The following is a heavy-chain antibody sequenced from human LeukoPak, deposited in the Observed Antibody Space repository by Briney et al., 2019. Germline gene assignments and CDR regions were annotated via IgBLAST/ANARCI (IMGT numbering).Heavy chain of an antibody. V-gene: IGHV3-48*01. Sequence: GGSLRLSCAASGFTFTTYWMSWVRQAPGKGLEWVSYISSSSSTIYYADSVKGRFTISRDNAKNSLYLQVDSLRAEDTAVYYCARVTNSGYDSGNFDYWGQGTLVTVSS. CDR3: ARVTNSGYDSGNFDY. J-gene: IGHJ4*02. D-gene: IGHD5-12*01. CDR2: ISSSSSTI. CDR1: GFTFTTYW.